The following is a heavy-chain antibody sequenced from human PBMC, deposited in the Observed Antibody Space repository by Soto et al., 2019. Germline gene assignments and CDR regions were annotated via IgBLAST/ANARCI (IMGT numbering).Heavy chain of an antibody. V-gene: IGHV5-51*01. CDR2: IYPRDADT. CDR3: ARQGICPGGNCQYYYGLDV. D-gene: IGHD2-21*01. Sequence: PGESLKISCKASGYVFRDSWIGWVRQKPGKGLEWMGIIYPRDADTRYGPSFQGQVTISADESISTTYLQWSSLKASDTAIYYCARQGICPGGNCQYYYGLDVWGQGTTVTVSS. J-gene: IGHJ6*01. CDR1: GYVFRDSW.